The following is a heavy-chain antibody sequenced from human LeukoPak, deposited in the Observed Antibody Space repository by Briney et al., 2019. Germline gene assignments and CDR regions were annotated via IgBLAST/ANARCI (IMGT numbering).Heavy chain of an antibody. J-gene: IGHJ5*02. V-gene: IGHV3-33*01. CDR2: IWYHGSNK. D-gene: IGHD3-10*01. CDR1: GFTLSNYG. Sequence: PGRSLRLSCAASGFTLSNYGMHWVRQNPGKGLEWVAVIWYHGSNKYYADSVKGRFTISRDTSKNTLYLQMNSLRAEDTAVYYCARSLERDYHGSGTYYMNNWFDPWGQGTLVTVSS. CDR3: ARSLERDYHGSGTYYMNNWFDP.